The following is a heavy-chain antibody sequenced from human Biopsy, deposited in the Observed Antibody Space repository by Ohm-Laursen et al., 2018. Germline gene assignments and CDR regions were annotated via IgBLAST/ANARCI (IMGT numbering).Heavy chain of an antibody. D-gene: IGHD3-3*01. CDR1: GYTFTGQY. V-gene: IGHV1-2*02. CDR2: INPHSGTT. Sequence: GASVKVSCKASGYTFTGQYLHWVRQVPGQGLEWMGWINPHSGTTKFAQDFQGRVTMTRDTSITTAYMELRRLRSDDMAVYYCAKGQDLRSGAEYFQHWGQGALVTVSS. J-gene: IGHJ1*01. CDR3: AKGQDLRSGAEYFQH.